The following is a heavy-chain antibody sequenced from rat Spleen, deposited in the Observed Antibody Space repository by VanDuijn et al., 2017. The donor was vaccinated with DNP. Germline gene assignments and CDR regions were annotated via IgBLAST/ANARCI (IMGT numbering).Heavy chain of an antibody. V-gene: IGHV5-7*01. Sequence: EVLLVESDGGLVQPGRSLKLSCAVSGFTFSDYYMAWFRQAPAKGLEWVATLSYNGGTPYYRDSVKGRFTISRDNAQSTLYLQMDSLRSEDTATYYCARHRTIMPYYYAMDAWGQGASVTVSS. CDR2: LSYNGGTP. CDR3: ARHRTIMPYYYAMDA. J-gene: IGHJ4*01. CDR1: GFTFSDYY. D-gene: IGHD1-12*01.